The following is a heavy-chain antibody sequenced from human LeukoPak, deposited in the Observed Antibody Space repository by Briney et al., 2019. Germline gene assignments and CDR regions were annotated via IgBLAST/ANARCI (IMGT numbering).Heavy chain of an antibody. CDR2: IYYSGST. CDR1: GGSISSYH. Sequence: SETLSLTCTVSGGSISSYHWSWIRQPPGKGLEWIGYIYYSGSTNYNPSLKSRVTISVDTPKNQFSLKLSSVTAADTAVYYCASWSGSYPYYFDYWGQGTLVTVSS. D-gene: IGHD1-26*01. V-gene: IGHV4-59*08. CDR3: ASWSGSYPYYFDY. J-gene: IGHJ4*02.